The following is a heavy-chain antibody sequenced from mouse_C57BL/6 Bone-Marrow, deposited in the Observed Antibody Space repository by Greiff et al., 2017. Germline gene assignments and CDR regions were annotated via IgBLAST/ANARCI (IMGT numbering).Heavy chain of an antibody. CDR3: TTPITTVVASWYFDV. Sequence: DVHLVESGAELVRPGASVKLSCTASGFNIKDDYMHWVKQRPEQGLAWIGWIDPENGDTEYASKFQGKATITADTSSNTAYLQLSSLTSEDTAVYYCTTPITTVVASWYFDVWGTGTTVTVSS. V-gene: IGHV14-4*01. J-gene: IGHJ1*03. CDR1: GFNIKDDY. CDR2: IDPENGDT. D-gene: IGHD1-1*01.